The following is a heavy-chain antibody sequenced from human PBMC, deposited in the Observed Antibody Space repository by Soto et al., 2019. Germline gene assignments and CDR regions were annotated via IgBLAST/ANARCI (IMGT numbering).Heavy chain of an antibody. CDR3: ARLLGLRAAES. J-gene: IGHJ1*01. CDR1: GVSISGSTFY. CDR2: VYYNENT. Sequence: QIQLHESGPGLVKPSETLSLTCSVSGVSISGSTFYWGWIRQSPGKGLEWVGSVYYNENTYYNQSLASRVTISLQPSKNHFSLNLSSVTAADTAVYYCARLLGLRAAESWGQGTLLTVSS. D-gene: IGHD3-16*01. V-gene: IGHV4-39*01.